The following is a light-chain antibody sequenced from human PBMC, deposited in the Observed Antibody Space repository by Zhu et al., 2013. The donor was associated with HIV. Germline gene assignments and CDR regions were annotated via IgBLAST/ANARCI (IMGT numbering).Light chain of an antibody. V-gene: IGKV4-1*01. J-gene: IGKJ3*01. CDR1: QSVLYSSNNKNY. Sequence: DIVMTQSPDSLAVSLGERATINCKSSQSVLYSSNNKNYLAWYQQKPGQPPRLLIYWASTRESGVPDRFSGSGSGTDFTLTISSLQPEDFATYYCQHVNNNAAFGPGTKVDV. CDR2: WAS. CDR3: QHVNNNAA.